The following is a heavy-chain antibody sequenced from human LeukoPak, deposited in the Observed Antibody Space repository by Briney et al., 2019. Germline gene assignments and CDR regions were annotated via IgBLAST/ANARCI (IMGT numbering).Heavy chain of an antibody. D-gene: IGHD6-13*01. CDR3: ARHAYNSTWYRYAVDV. Sequence: SETLSLTCTVSGGSIRSYFWSWIRQSPGKELEWIGFIDYTGSTHYNPSLESRVTMSVDTSRNQFSLKLSSVTAADTAVYHCARHAYNSTWYRYAVDVWGQGTTVTVSS. J-gene: IGHJ6*02. CDR1: GGSIRSYF. V-gene: IGHV4-59*08. CDR2: IDYTGST.